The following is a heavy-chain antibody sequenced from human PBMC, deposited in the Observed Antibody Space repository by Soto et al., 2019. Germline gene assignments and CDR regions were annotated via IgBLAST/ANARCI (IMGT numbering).Heavy chain of an antibody. CDR3: AREVTGRAARARWFDP. Sequence: SQTLSLTCAISGDSVSSNSAAWNWISQSPSRGLEWLGRTYYRSKWYNDYAVSVKSRITINPDTSKNQFSLQLNSVTPEDTAVYYCAREVTGRAARARWFDPWGQGALVTVSS. V-gene: IGHV6-1*01. J-gene: IGHJ5*02. CDR2: TYYRSKWYN. CDR1: GDSVSSNSAA. D-gene: IGHD6-6*01.